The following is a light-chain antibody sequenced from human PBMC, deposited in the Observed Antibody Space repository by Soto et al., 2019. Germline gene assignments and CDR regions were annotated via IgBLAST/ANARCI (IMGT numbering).Light chain of an antibody. CDR2: GNS. V-gene: IGLV1-40*01. J-gene: IGLJ3*02. Sequence: QPVLTQPPSVSGSPGQRVTISCTGSSSNIGAGYDVHWYQQLPGTAPKHLIYGNSNRPSGVPDRFSGSKSGTSASLAITGLQAEDEADYYCQCYDSSLSGWVFGGGTKLTVL. CDR3: QCYDSSLSGWV. CDR1: SSNIGAGYD.